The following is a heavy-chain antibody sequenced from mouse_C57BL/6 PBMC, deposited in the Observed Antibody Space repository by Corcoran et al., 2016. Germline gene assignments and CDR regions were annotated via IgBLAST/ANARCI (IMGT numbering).Heavy chain of an antibody. Sequence: EFQLQQSGPELVKPGASVTIPCKASGYTFTDYNMDWVKQSHGKSLEWIGDINPNNGGTIYNQKFKGKATLTVDKSSSTAYMELRSLTSEDTAVYYCARSGYSCDYWGQGTTLTVSS. V-gene: IGHV1-18*01. D-gene: IGHD3-1*01. CDR2: INPNNGGT. CDR3: ARSGYSCDY. J-gene: IGHJ2*01. CDR1: GYTFTDYN.